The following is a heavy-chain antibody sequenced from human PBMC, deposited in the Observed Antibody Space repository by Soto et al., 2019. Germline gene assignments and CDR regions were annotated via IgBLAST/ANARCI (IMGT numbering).Heavy chain of an antibody. Sequence: SSVKGYCKTSGGTISMYPISWVRQGTEQVLDWMGGIIPIFVTANYAQKFQGRVTITADESTSTAYMELSSLRSEDTAVYYCARGYIVVVPAATIDYGMDVWGQGTSVTVSS. CDR2: IIPIFVTA. CDR1: GGTISMYP. V-gene: IGHV1-69*01. D-gene: IGHD2-2*01. J-gene: IGHJ6*01. CDR3: ARGYIVVVPAATIDYGMDV.